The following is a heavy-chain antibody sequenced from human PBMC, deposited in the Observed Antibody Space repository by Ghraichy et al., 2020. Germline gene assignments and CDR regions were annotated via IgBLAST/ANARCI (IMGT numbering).Heavy chain of an antibody. D-gene: IGHD3-22*01. CDR2: IIPIFGTA. CDR3: ARPHSNHDSSGFYYLY. Sequence: SVKVSCKASGDTFNSYDISWVRQAPGQGLEWMGGIIPIFGTANYAQKFQGRVTITADKSTSTAYMEVSSLRSEDTAVYYCARPHSNHDSSGFYYLYWGQGTRVTVSS. J-gene: IGHJ4*02. V-gene: IGHV1-69*06. CDR1: GDTFNSYD.